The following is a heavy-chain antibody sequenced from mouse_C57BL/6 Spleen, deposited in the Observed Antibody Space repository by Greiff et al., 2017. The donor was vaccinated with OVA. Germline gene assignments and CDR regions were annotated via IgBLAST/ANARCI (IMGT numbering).Heavy chain of an antibody. Sequence: VQLQQSGPELVKPGASVKIPCKASGYTFTDYNMDWVKQSHGKSLEWIGDINPNNGGTIYNQKFKGKATLTVDKSSSTAYMELRSLTSEDTAVYYCARRSHYYGSSPYFDYWGQGTTLTVSS. V-gene: IGHV1-18*01. CDR3: ARRSHYYGSSPYFDY. CDR2: INPNNGGT. J-gene: IGHJ2*01. D-gene: IGHD1-1*01. CDR1: GYTFTDYN.